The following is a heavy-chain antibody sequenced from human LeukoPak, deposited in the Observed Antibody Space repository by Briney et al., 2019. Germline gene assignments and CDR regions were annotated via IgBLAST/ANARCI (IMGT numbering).Heavy chain of an antibody. CDR1: GGSISSGDYY. J-gene: IGHJ4*02. D-gene: IGHD1-7*01. CDR2: IYYSGST. CDR3: ARVFELTGTTGGDY. Sequence: KTSETLSLTCTVSGGSISSGDYYWSWIRQPPGKGLEWIGYIYYSGSTYYNPSLKSRVTISVDTSKNQFSLKLSSVTAADTAVYYCARVFELTGTTGGDYWGQGTLVTVSS. V-gene: IGHV4-30-4*08.